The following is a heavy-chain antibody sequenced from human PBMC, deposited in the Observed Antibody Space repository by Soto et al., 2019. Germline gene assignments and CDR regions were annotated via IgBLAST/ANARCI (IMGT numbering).Heavy chain of an antibody. J-gene: IGHJ5*02. D-gene: IGHD1-26*01. CDR2: ISSSGTTI. V-gene: IGHV3-11*01. Sequence: PGGTLRLPCAASPLTHRPHYLTWLRQAHGKAREWASYISSSGTTISYADSVRGRITISRANAKNSLYRQINRLRAHDTPVYYCARTGGYNGGYFVDPCGPGTLFTVPS. CDR1: PLTHRPHY. CDR3: ARTGGYNGGYFVDP.